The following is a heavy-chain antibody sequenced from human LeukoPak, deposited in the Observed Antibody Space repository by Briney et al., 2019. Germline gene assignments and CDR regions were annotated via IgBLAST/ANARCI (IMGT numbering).Heavy chain of an antibody. CDR3: VKDSTDWAFDI. Sequence: GSLRLSCAASGFIFRNYWMLWVRQPPGKGLEWVATIKPDGSDKYYADSVKGRFTLSRDNSKNSLSLQMNSLSAEDTAVYYCVKDSTDWAFDIWGQGTTVTVS. D-gene: IGHD3-9*01. CDR2: IKPDGSDK. J-gene: IGHJ3*02. CDR1: GFIFRNYW. V-gene: IGHV3-7*01.